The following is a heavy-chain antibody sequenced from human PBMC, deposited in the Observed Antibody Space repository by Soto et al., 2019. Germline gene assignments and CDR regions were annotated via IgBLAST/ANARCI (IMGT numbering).Heavy chain of an antibody. D-gene: IGHD2-2*01. CDR2: VIPIFGTP. CDR1: GGDFKNFI. CDR3: ARVGSCLSSSCLYYGMDV. V-gene: IGHV1-69*01. J-gene: IGHJ6*02. Sequence: VQLVQSGAEVRKPGSSVKVSCKASGGDFKNFIIAWVRQAPGHGLEWMGGVIPIFGTPNFVQKFQDRVTITADAATSTTYMELRILRSEDTAVYYCARVGSCLSSSCLYYGMDVWGQGTTVIVSS.